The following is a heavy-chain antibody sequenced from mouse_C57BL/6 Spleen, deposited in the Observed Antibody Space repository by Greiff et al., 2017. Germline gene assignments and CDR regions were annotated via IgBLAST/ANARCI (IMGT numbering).Heavy chain of an antibody. V-gene: IGHV1-4*01. CDR1: GYTFTSYT. Sequence: VKLQESVAELARPGASVKMSCKASGYTFTSYTLHWVKQRPGQGLAWIGYINPSSGYTQSNQKFKNKATLTAANSSSTAYMQLSSLTSEDSAVYYCAGGVAWFAYWGQGTLVTVSA. CDR3: AGGVAWFAY. CDR2: INPSSGYT. J-gene: IGHJ3*01.